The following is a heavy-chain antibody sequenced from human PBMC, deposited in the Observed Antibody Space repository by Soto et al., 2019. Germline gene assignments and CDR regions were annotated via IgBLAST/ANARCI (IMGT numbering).Heavy chain of an antibody. CDR1: GFTFSSYG. CDR3: ARGPLFTYGDYPYFDY. Sequence: QVQLVESGGGVVQPGRSLRLSCAASGFTFSSYGMHWVRQAPGKGLEWVAVIWYDGSNKYYADSVKGRFTISRDNSKNTLYLQMNSLRAEDTAMYYCARGPLFTYGDYPYFDYWGQGTLVTVSS. V-gene: IGHV3-33*01. D-gene: IGHD4-17*01. CDR2: IWYDGSNK. J-gene: IGHJ4*02.